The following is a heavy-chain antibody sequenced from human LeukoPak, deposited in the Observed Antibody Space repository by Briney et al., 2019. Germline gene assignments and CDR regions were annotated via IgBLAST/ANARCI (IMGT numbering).Heavy chain of an antibody. CDR3: AKERTLFDY. V-gene: IGHV3-7*01. CDR1: GFTFGNYW. Sequence: PGGSLRLSCAASGFTFGNYWMSWVRQAPGQGLEWVGHIKQDGSEKYYVDSVKGRFTISRDNAKNSLYLQMNSLRAEDTAVYYCAKERTLFDYWGQGTLVTVSS. J-gene: IGHJ4*02. CDR2: IKQDGSEK.